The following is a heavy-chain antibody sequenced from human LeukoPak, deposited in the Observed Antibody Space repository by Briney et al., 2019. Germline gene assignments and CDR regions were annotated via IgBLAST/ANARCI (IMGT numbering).Heavy chain of an antibody. CDR3: ARDLSIATDAFDI. CDR2: IWYDGSNK. J-gene: IGHJ3*02. D-gene: IGHD6-6*01. CDR1: GFTFSNYA. Sequence: GGSLRLSCAASGFTFSNYAMSWVRQAPGKGLEWVAVIWYDGSNKYYADSVKGRFTISRDNSKNTLYLQMNSLRAEDTAVYYCARDLSIATDAFDIWGQGTMVTVSS. V-gene: IGHV3-33*08.